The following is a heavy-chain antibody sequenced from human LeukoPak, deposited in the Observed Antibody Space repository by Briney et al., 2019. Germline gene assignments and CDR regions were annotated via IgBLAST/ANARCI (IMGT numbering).Heavy chain of an antibody. D-gene: IGHD3-22*01. CDR3: ARVQQYDKFDY. V-gene: IGHV3-20*04. CDR2: ISWNGRNA. J-gene: IGHJ4*02. Sequence: GGSLRLSCAASGFTFDDYDLNWVRQAPGKGLEWVSGISWNGRNAAYAESLKGRFTISRDNAKNSLYLQMNSLRAEDTAFYYCARVQQYDKFDYWGQGTLVTVSS. CDR1: GFTFDDYD.